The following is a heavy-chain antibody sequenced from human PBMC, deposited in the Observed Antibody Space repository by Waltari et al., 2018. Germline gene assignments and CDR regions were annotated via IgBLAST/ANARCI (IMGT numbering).Heavy chain of an antibody. D-gene: IGHD6-19*01. V-gene: IGHV1-24*01. J-gene: IGHJ4*02. Sequence: QVQLVQSGAEVKKPGASVKVSCKVSGYTLTELSMPWVRQAPGKGLEWMGGFDPEDGETIYAQNFQGRVTMTEDSSTLTAYMELSSLRSEDTAVYYCAAVDFSSGWSLDYWGQGSLVTVSS. CDR1: GYTLTELS. CDR3: AAVDFSSGWSLDY. CDR2: FDPEDGET.